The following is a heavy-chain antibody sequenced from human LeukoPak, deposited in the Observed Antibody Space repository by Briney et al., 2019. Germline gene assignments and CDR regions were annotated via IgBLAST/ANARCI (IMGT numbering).Heavy chain of an antibody. D-gene: IGHD3-9*01. J-gene: IGHJ5*02. CDR1: GFAFGSYW. Sequence: GGSLRLSCAASGFAFGSYWMTWVRQAPGKGLEWVANINQDGSQKYFVDSVKGRFTISRDNAKNSLYLEVNSLKAEDTAVYYCARAPYYDILTGYHPHPVWFDPWGQGTLVTVSS. V-gene: IGHV3-7*01. CDR3: ARAPYYDILTGYHPHPVWFDP. CDR2: INQDGSQK.